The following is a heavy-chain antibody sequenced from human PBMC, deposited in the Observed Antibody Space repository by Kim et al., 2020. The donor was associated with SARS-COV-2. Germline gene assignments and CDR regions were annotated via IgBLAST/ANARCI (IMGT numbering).Heavy chain of an antibody. J-gene: IGHJ3*02. CDR2: ISNSSSYI. D-gene: IGHD3-10*01. Sequence: GGSLRLSCAASGFTFSSYNMSWVRQAPGKGLEWVSSISNSSSYIYYADSVKGRFTISRDNAKNSLYLQMNSLRAEDTAVYYCARDNPGSGRDAFDIWGQGTMVTVSS. CDR1: GFTFSSYN. CDR3: ARDNPGSGRDAFDI. V-gene: IGHV3-21*01.